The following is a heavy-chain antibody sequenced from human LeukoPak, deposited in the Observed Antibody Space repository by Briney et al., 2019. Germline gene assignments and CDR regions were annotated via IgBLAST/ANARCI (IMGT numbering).Heavy chain of an antibody. J-gene: IGHJ3*02. V-gene: IGHV4-59*01. D-gene: IGHD5-24*01. CDR2: IYYSGST. CDR1: GGSISSYY. Sequence: PSETLSLTCTVSGGSISSYYWSWIRQPPGKGLEWIGYIYYSGSTNYNPSLKSRVTISVDTSKNQFSLKLSSVTAADTAVYYCARDNGRDGYNLDAFDIWGQGTMVTVSS. CDR3: ARDNGRDGYNLDAFDI.